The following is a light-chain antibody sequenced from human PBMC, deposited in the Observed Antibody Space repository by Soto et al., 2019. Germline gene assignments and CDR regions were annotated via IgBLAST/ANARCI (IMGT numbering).Light chain of an antibody. CDR1: RSNIGSNT. J-gene: IGLJ1*01. CDR3: AAWDDSLNGLV. V-gene: IGLV1-44*01. Sequence: QSVLTQPPSASGTPGQRVTISCSGSRSNIGSNTVNWYQQLPGTAPKLLIYNNNQRPSGVPDRFSGSKSGTSASLAISGLQSEDEADYYCAAWDDSLNGLVVGTGTKLTVL. CDR2: NNN.